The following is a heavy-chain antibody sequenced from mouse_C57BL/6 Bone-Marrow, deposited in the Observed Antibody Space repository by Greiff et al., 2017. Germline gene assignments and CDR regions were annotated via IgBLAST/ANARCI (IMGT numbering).Heavy chain of an antibody. Sequence: LVESGAELARPGASVKLSCKASGYTFTSYGISWVKQRTGQGLEWIGEIYPRSGNTYYNEKFKGKATLTSDKSSSTAYMELGSLTSEDSAVDFCARSATVVADYFDYWGQGTTLTVSS. D-gene: IGHD1-1*01. CDR3: ARSATVVADYFDY. CDR1: GYTFTSYG. V-gene: IGHV1-81*01. J-gene: IGHJ2*01. CDR2: IYPRSGNT.